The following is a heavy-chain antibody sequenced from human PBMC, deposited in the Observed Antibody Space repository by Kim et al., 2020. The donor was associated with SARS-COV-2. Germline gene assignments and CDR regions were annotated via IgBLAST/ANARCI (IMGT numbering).Heavy chain of an antibody. CDR3: ARDEGGSLQPFES. J-gene: IGHJ4*02. V-gene: IGHV3-53*01. CDR2: IYSGGSK. D-gene: IGHD3-16*01. Sequence: GGSLRLSCAASGFSISNTYMSWVRQAPGKGLEWVSVIYSGGSKYYTDSVTGRFTISRDSSKNTLYLQMNSLRAEDTVMYYCARDEGGSLQPFESWAQGT. CDR1: GFSISNTY.